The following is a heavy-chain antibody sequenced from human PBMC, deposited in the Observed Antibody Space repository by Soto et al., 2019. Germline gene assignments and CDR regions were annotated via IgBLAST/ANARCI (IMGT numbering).Heavy chain of an antibody. V-gene: IGHV3-23*01. CDR3: AKPTHIALGRAERCYR. J-gene: IGHJ5*02. CDR2: VSVSLGNT. D-gene: IGHD7-27*01. CDR1: GFSFSSYA. Sequence: LRLSCAASGFSFSSYAMSWVRQAPGKGLEWVAAVSVSLGNTHYADSVKGRFTISRDDSKSTLYLQMNSLRVEDTAVYYCAKPTHIALGRAERCYRWRQGTRVTVSS.